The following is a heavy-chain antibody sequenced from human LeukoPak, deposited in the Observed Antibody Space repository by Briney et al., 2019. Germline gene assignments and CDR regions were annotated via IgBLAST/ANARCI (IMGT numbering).Heavy chain of an antibody. D-gene: IGHD3-22*01. CDR2: INPSGGST. Sequence: GASVKVSCKASGYTFTSYYMHWVRQAPGQGLEWMGIINPSGGSTSYAQKFQGRVTMTRDTSTSTVYMELSSLRSEDTAVCYCARDLGLNYDSSGYLGVFDYWGQGTLVTVSS. CDR3: ARDLGLNYDSSGYLGVFDY. V-gene: IGHV1-46*01. CDR1: GYTFTSYY. J-gene: IGHJ4*02.